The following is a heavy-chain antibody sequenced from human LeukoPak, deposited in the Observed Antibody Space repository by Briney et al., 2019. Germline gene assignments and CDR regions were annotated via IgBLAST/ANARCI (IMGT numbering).Heavy chain of an antibody. J-gene: IGHJ5*02. CDR2: IYYSGST. V-gene: IGHV4-59*01. CDR1: GASISSYY. CDR3: ARGKEVAGNRFAP. Sequence: SETLSLTCTVSGASISSYYWSWIRQPPGKGLEWIWYIYYSGSTNYNPSLKSRVTISVETSKKQSSLKLSSVTAADTAVYYCARGKEVAGNRFAPWGQGTLVTVSS. D-gene: IGHD6-19*01.